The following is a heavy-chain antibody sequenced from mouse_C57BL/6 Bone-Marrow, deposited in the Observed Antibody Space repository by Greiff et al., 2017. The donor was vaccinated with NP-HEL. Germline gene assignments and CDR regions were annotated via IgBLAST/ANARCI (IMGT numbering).Heavy chain of an antibody. D-gene: IGHD2-2*01. Sequence: QVQLQQSGAELVKPGASVKLSCKASGYTFTSYWMQWVKQRPGQGLEWIGEIDPSDSYTNYNQKFKGKATLTVDTSSSTAYMQLSSLKSEDSAVYYCARYGYDADYWGQGTTLTVSS. V-gene: IGHV1-50*01. J-gene: IGHJ2*01. CDR2: IDPSDSYT. CDR3: ARYGYDADY. CDR1: GYTFTSYW.